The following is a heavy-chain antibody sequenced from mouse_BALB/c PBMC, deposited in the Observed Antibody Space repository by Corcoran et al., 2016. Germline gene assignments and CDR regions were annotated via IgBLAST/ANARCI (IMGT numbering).Heavy chain of an antibody. D-gene: IGHD1-1*01. Sequence: EVQLQQSGAELVKPGASVKLSCTASGFNIKDTYMHWVKQRPEQGLEWIGRIDPANGNTKYDPKFQGKATITADTSSNTAYLQLSSLTSEDTAVYYCAIFITTVERYFDVWGAGTTVTVSS. V-gene: IGHV14-3*02. CDR2: IDPANGNT. CDR3: AIFITTVERYFDV. J-gene: IGHJ1*01. CDR1: GFNIKDTY.